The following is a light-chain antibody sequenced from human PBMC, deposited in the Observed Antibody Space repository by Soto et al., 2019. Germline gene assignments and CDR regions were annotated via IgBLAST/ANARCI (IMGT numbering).Light chain of an antibody. V-gene: IGLV2-23*01. CDR1: SSDVGSYNL. CDR2: EGS. J-gene: IGLJ2*01. Sequence: QSALTQPASVSGSPGQSITISCTGTSSDVGSYNLVSWYQQHPGKAPKFMIYEGSKRPSGVSNRFSGSKSGNTASLTISGLQAEDEADYYCCSYAGSSTSFGGGTKLTVL. CDR3: CSYAGSSTS.